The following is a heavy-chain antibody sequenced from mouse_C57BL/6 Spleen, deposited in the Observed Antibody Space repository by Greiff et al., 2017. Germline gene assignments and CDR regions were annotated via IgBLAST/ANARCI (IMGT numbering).Heavy chain of an antibody. V-gene: IGHV5-4*01. CDR3: ARENYGNYGVAY. J-gene: IGHJ3*01. CDR1: GFTFSSYA. CDR2: ISDGGSYT. D-gene: IGHD2-1*01. Sequence: DVKLVVSGGGLVKPGGSLKLSCAASGFTFSSYAMSWVRQTPEKRLEWVATISDGGSYTYYPDNVKGRFTISRDNAKNNLYLQMSHLKSEDTAMYYCARENYGNYGVAYWGQGTLVTVSA.